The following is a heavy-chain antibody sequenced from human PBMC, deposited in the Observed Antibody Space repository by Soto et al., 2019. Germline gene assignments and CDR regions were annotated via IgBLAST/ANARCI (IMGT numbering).Heavy chain of an antibody. Sequence: SETLSLTCSVSGGSIGRYYWSWIRQSPGKGREWIGFIYDSENTNYNPSLKSRVTISGDTSKNQLSLTLSSVTAADTAIYYCARHEKGSSFDHWGQGALVTVSS. V-gene: IGHV4-59*08. D-gene: IGHD6-6*01. J-gene: IGHJ4*02. CDR3: ARHEKGSSFDH. CDR2: IYDSENT. CDR1: GGSIGRYY.